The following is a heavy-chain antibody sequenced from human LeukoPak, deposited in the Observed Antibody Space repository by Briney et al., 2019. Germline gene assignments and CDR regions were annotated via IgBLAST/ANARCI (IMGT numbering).Heavy chain of an antibody. CDR2: IISSGSTI. CDR3: AREGRLWYSYGTYKNYYYMDV. D-gene: IGHD5-18*01. V-gene: IGHV3-11*01. CDR1: GFTFTDYY. J-gene: IGHJ6*03. Sequence: GGSLRLSCAASGFTFTDYYMSWIRQAPGKGLGWVSYIISSGSTIYYADSVKGRFTTSRDNAKNSLYLQMNSPRAEDTAVYYCAREGRLWYSYGTYKNYYYMDVWGKGTTVTVSS.